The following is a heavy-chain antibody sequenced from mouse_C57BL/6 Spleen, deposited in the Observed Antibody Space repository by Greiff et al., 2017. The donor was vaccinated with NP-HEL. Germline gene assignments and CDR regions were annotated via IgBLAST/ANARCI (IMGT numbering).Heavy chain of an antibody. J-gene: IGHJ4*01. CDR2: IDPETGGT. V-gene: IGHV1-15*01. CDR3: DGPYGNYGAMDY. D-gene: IGHD2-1*01. CDR1: GYTFTDYE. Sequence: QVQLQQSGAELVRPGASVTLSCKASGYTFTDYEMHWVKQTPVHGLEWIGAIDPETGGTAYNQKFKGKAILTATKSSSTAYMGLRSLTSEDSSVYYCDGPYGNYGAMDYWGQGTSVTVST.